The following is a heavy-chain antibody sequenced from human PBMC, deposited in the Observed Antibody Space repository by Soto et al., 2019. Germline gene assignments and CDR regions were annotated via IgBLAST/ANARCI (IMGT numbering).Heavy chain of an antibody. CDR3: ANLPWEVAPS. CDR1: GFTFGNFW. J-gene: IGHJ5*02. V-gene: IGHV3-74*03. Sequence: PWGSLRLSCSDSGFTFGNFWIHWVRQAPGKGLEWVSHIGPDGTDIVYPDSVKGRFIISRDNARNTVSLQMTSLEAEETAVYYCANLPWEVAPSWGQGTLVTVSS. D-gene: IGHD1-26*01. CDR2: IGPDGTDI.